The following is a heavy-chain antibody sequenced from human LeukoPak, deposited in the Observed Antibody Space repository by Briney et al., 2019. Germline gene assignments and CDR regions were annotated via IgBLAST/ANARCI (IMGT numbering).Heavy chain of an antibody. CDR2: IFYTGST. CDR1: GGTVSSGNYY. D-gene: IGHD3-16*02. Sequence: SETLSLTCSASGGTVSSGNYYWSWIRQPPGRGLEWIAYIFYTGSTNYNPSLKSRVTMSVDTSKNQFSLKLSSVTAADTAVYYCARAVISFGGVIAKGFDCWGQGTLVTISS. J-gene: IGHJ4*02. V-gene: IGHV4-61*01. CDR3: ARAVISFGGVIAKGFDC.